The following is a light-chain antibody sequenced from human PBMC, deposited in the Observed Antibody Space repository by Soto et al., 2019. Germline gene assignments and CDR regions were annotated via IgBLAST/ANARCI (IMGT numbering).Light chain of an antibody. CDR3: SSYTTSSTLV. Sequence: QSALTQPASVSGSPGQSMTISCTGNSNDVGGYNYVSWYQQHPGKAPKLMIYEVSNRPSGVSNRFSGSKSGNTASLTISGLQVEDEANYYCSSYTTSSTLVFGTGTKLTVL. CDR1: SNDVGGYNY. CDR2: EVS. V-gene: IGLV2-14*01. J-gene: IGLJ1*01.